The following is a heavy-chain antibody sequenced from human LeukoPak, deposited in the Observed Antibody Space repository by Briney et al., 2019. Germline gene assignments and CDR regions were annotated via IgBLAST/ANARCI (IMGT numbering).Heavy chain of an antibody. J-gene: IGHJ5*02. V-gene: IGHV4-61*02. D-gene: IGHD3-3*01. CDR2: IYTSGST. CDR3: ARVPDYDFWSGPQNWFVP. Sequence: MASQTLSLTCTVSGGSIRSGSYYWSWIRQPAGRGLEWIGRIYTSGSTNYNPSLKSRVTISVDTSKNQFSLKLSSVTAADTAVYYCARVPDYDFWSGPQNWFVPWGQGTLVTVSS. CDR1: GGSIRSGSYY.